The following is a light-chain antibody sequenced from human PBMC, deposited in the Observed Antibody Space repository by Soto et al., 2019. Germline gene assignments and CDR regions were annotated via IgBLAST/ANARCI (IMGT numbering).Light chain of an antibody. CDR2: DAT. CDR1: QSVRSNY. CDR3: QQYGSSPLS. Sequence: EIVLTQSPDTLSLSPGEIATLSCRASQSVRSNYLAWYQQKPGQAPRFLIYDATSRATGIPDRFSGSGSGTDFNLTISRLEPEYLAVYYCQQYGSSPLSFGGGTKVEIK. V-gene: IGKV3-20*01. J-gene: IGKJ4*01.